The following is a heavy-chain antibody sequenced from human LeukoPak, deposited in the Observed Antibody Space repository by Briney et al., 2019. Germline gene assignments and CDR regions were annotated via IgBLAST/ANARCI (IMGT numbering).Heavy chain of an antibody. J-gene: IGHJ4*02. CDR1: GSTFSSYG. CDR2: IWYDGSNK. Sequence: GRSLRLSCAASGSTFSSYGMHWVRQAPGKGLEWVAVIWYDGSNKFYADSVKGRFTISRDNSKNTLYLQMNSLRAEDMAVYYCARDRAAADLDYWGQGTLVTVSS. CDR3: ARDRAAADLDY. D-gene: IGHD6-13*01. V-gene: IGHV3-33*01.